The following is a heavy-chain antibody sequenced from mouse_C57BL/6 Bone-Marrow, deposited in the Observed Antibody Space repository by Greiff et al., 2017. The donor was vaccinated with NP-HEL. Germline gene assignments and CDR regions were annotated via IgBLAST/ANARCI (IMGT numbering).Heavy chain of an antibody. CDR3: ARHEDGYDLYAMDY. Sequence: EVQWVESGGDLVKPGGSLKLSCAASGFTFSSYGMSWVRQTPDKRLEWVATISSGGSYTYYPDSVKGRFTISRDNAKNTLYLQMSSLKSEDTAMYYCARHEDGYDLYAMDYWGQGTSVTVSS. V-gene: IGHV5-6*01. J-gene: IGHJ4*01. CDR2: ISSGGSYT. CDR1: GFTFSSYG. D-gene: IGHD2-2*01.